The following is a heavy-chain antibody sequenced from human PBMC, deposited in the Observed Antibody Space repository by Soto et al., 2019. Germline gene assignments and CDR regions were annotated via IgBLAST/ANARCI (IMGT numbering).Heavy chain of an antibody. CDR1: GYSFSTYW. CDR2: IYPGDSDT. CDR3: ARVHWTADQYYSFHMDF. Sequence: GESLKISCKGFGYSFSTYWIDWVRPLPGQGLEWMGIIYPGDSDTRYSPSFQGHVTISADESITTASLQWSSLKPSDTAMYYCARVHWTADQYYSFHMDFWGQGTTVTVSS. V-gene: IGHV5-51*01. J-gene: IGHJ6*02. D-gene: IGHD2-15*01.